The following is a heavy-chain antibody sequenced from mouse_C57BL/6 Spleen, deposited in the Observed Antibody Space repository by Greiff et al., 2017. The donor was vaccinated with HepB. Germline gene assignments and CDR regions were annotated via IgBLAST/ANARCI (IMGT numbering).Heavy chain of an antibody. J-gene: IGHJ1*03. CDR1: GFTFSDYG. D-gene: IGHD1-1*01. V-gene: IGHV5-15*01. Sequence: EVQRVESGGGLVQPGGSLKLSCAASGFTFSDYGMAWVRQAPRKGPEWVAFISNLAYSIYYADTVTGRFTISRENAKNTLYLEMSSLRSEDTAMYYCARGTVVAGDFDVWGTGTTVTVSS. CDR3: ARGTVVAGDFDV. CDR2: ISNLAYSI.